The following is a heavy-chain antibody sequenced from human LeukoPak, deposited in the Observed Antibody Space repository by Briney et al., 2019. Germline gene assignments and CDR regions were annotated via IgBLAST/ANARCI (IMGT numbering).Heavy chain of an antibody. J-gene: IGHJ4*02. CDR1: GFTFNNYW. Sequence: GGSLRLSCAASGFTFNNYWMTWVRQAPGKGLEWVANIKHDGSERYYVDSVKGRFTISRDPAKNSLYLQMNSLRADDTAVYYCAGGTYGQQWSQGTLVTVSS. D-gene: IGHD4-17*01. CDR2: IKHDGSER. CDR3: AGGTYGQQ. V-gene: IGHV3-7*05.